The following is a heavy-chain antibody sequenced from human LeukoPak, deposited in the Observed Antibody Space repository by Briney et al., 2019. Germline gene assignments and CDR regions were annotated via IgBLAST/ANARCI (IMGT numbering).Heavy chain of an antibody. J-gene: IGHJ4*02. D-gene: IGHD3-22*01. CDR3: AREGDSSGYYSDY. CDR2: IRYDGGNK. CDR1: GFTFGSYG. V-gene: IGHV3-30*02. Sequence: GGSLRLSCAASGFTFGSYGMHWVRQAPGKGLEWVAFIRYDGGNKYYADSVKGRSTISRDNAKNSLYLQMSSLRAEDTAVYYCAREGDSSGYYSDYWGQGTLVTVSS.